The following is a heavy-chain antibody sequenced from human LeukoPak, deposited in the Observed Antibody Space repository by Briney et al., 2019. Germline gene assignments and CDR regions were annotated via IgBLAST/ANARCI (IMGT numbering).Heavy chain of an antibody. J-gene: IGHJ4*02. CDR3: ARDADGSGTLLDY. Sequence: GASVKVSCKASGYTFSTYGISWVRQAPGQGLEWMGWISTYNGNTNYAQKLQGRVTMTTETSTRIVFMDLRSLTYDDTAVYYCARDADGSGTLLDYWGQGTLVIVSS. V-gene: IGHV1-18*01. D-gene: IGHD3-10*01. CDR2: ISTYNGNT. CDR1: GYTFSTYG.